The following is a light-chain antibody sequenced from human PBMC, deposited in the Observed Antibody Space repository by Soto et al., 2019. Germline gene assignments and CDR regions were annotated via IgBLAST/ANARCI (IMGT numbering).Light chain of an antibody. V-gene: IGLV2-8*01. J-gene: IGLJ2*01. CDR3: SSYAGSNLVI. Sequence: QSVLTQPPSASGSPGQSVSISCTGTSSDVGAYNYVSWYKQHPGKAPKLMIYEVAKRPSGVPDRFSGSKSANTASLTVSGLQAEDEADYYCSSYAGSNLVIFGGGTQLTVL. CDR1: SSDVGAYNY. CDR2: EVA.